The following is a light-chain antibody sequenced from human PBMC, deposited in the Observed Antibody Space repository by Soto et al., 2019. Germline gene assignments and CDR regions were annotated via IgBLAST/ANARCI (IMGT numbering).Light chain of an antibody. J-gene: IGLJ6*01. CDR2: RSS. Sequence: QPVLTQPPSVSGTPGQRVIIACSGSSSNIGNNFVYWYQQSPGMAPKLLIYRSSQRPSGVPERFSGSKSGTSASLAISGLRSEDEADYFCAAWEDSLSGPVFGRGTKVTVL. CDR1: SSNIGNNF. V-gene: IGLV1-47*01. CDR3: AAWEDSLSGPV.